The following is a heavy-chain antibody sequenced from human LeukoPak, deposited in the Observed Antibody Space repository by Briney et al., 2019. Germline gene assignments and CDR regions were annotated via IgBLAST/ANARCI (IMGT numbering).Heavy chain of an antibody. CDR3: ARKPGYTGYFDY. CDR2: IYHSGST. CDR1: AYSISSGYY. J-gene: IGHJ4*02. V-gene: IGHV4-38-2*02. D-gene: IGHD6-13*01. Sequence: SETLSLTCTVSAYSISSGYYWGWIRQPPGKGLEWIGSIYHSGSTYYNPSLKSRVTISVDTSKNQFSLKLSSVTAADTAVYYCARKPGYTGYFDYWGQGTLVTVSS.